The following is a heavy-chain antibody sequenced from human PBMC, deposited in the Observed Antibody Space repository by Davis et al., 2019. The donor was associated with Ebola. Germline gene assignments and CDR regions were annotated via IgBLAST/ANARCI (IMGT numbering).Heavy chain of an antibody. CDR2: INHSGST. D-gene: IGHD2-21*01. Sequence: MPSETLSLTCAVYGGSFSGYYWGWIRQPPGKGLEWIGEINHSGSTKYNPSLKSRLTISVDTSKNQFSLKLSSVNAADTAVYYCARPRIPYYHYGLDVWGRGTTVTVSS. CDR1: GGSFSGYY. CDR3: ARPRIPYYHYGLDV. J-gene: IGHJ6*04. V-gene: IGHV4-34*01.